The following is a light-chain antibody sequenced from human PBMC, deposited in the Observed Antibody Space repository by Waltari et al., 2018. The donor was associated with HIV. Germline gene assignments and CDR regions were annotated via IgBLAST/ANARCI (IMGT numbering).Light chain of an antibody. V-gene: IGKV1-39*01. J-gene: IGKJ2*01. CDR3: QQSYSTPGYT. CDR2: AAS. CDR1: QSISTS. Sequence: DIQMTQSPSSLSASVGDRVTITCRASQSISTSLNWYQQKPGKAPKLLIYAASSLQSGVSSRFSGSGSGTDFTLTISSLQPEDFATYYCQQSYSTPGYTFGQGTKLEIK.